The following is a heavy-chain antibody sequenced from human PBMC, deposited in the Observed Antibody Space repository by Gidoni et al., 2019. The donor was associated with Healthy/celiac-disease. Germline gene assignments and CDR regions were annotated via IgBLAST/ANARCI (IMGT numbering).Heavy chain of an antibody. D-gene: IGHD3-22*01. J-gene: IGHJ4*02. CDR2: ISGSGGST. Sequence: EVQLVESGGGLVQPGGSLRLSCAASGFTFSSYAMSWVRQAPGKGLEWVSAISGSGGSTYYADSVKGRFTISRDNSKNTLYLQMNSLRAEDTAVYYCAKGSTGITMIVVVDFDYWGQGTLVTVSS. CDR3: AKGSTGITMIVVVDFDY. CDR1: GFTFSSYA. V-gene: IGHV3-23*04.